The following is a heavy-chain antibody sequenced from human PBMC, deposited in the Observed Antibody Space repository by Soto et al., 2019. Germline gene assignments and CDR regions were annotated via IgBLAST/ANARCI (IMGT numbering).Heavy chain of an antibody. CDR1: GGSISSYY. CDR3: ARDSRVVVAAYSLLGMDV. V-gene: IGHV4-59*01. CDR2: IYYSGST. Sequence: SETLSLTCTVSGGSISSYYWSWIGQPPGKGLEWIGYIYYSGSTNYNPSLKSRVTISVDTSKNQFSLKLSSVTAADTAVYYCARDSRVVVAAYSLLGMDVWGQGTTVTVSS. J-gene: IGHJ6*02. D-gene: IGHD2-15*01.